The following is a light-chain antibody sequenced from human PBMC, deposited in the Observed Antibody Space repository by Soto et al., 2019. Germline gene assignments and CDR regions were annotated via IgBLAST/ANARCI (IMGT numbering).Light chain of an antibody. V-gene: IGKV3-15*01. CDR1: QSVSSN. Sequence: EIVMTQSPATLSVSPGERATLSCRASQSVSSNLAWYQQKPGQAPRLLIYGASTRATGIPARLSGSGSGTEFTLTITCLQSEYFAVYYCQQYNNWPYPFGQGTKVEIK. J-gene: IGKJ2*01. CDR3: QQYNNWPYP. CDR2: GAS.